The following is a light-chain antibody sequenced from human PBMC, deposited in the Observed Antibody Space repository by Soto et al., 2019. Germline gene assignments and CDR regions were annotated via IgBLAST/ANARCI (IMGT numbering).Light chain of an antibody. Sequence: EIVLTQSPGTLSLSPGERATLSCRASQSVSSNLAWYQQKPGQAPRLLMYDVSRRATGIPDRFSGSGSGTALTLTNSTVERGVFAVCSSPQYGTLPGTFGVGTKVDIK. J-gene: IGKJ4*01. V-gene: IGKV3-20*01. CDR2: DVS. CDR1: QSVSSN. CDR3: PQYGTLPGT.